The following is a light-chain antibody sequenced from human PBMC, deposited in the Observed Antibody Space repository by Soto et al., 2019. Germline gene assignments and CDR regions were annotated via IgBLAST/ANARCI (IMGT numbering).Light chain of an antibody. CDR3: SSYTSSSTLYV. CDR2: DVS. J-gene: IGLJ1*01. V-gene: IGLV2-14*01. Sequence: QSALTQPASVSGSPGQSITISCTGTSSDVGGYNHVSWYQQHPGKAPKLMIYDVSNRPSGVSNRFSGSKSGNTASLTISGLLAEDEFDYYCSSYTSSSTLYVFGTGTKLTVL. CDR1: SSDVGGYNH.